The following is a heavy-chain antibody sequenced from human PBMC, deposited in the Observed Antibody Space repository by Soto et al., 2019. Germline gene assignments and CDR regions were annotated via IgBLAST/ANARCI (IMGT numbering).Heavy chain of an antibody. CDR1: GYTFTSYY. Sequence: QVQLVQSGAEVKKPGASVKVSCKASGYTFTSYYMHWVRQAPGQGLEWMGIINPSGGSTSYAQKFQGRVTMTRDTSTSTVYMELSSLRSEDTAVYYCAREWSRISRGVIPHYYYWGQGTLVTVSS. D-gene: IGHD3-16*02. CDR3: AREWSRISRGVIPHYYY. CDR2: INPSGGST. J-gene: IGHJ4*02. V-gene: IGHV1-46*03.